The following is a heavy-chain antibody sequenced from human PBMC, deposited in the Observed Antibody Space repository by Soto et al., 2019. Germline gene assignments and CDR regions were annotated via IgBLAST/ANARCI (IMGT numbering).Heavy chain of an antibody. D-gene: IGHD2-2*01. CDR2: IKSKTDGGTT. V-gene: IGHV3-15*07. J-gene: IGHJ6*02. CDR3: TGVVPAARGSYYVYCMDV. CDR1: GFTFSNAW. Sequence: GGSLRLSCAASGFTFSNAWMNWVRQAPGKGLEWVGRIKSKTDGGTTDYAAPVKGRFTISRDDSKNTLYLQMNSLKTEDTAVYYCTGVVPAARGSYYVYCMDVWGQGTTVTVSS.